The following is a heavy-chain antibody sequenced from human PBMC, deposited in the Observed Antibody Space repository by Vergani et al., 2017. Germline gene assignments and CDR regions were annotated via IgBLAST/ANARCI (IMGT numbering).Heavy chain of an antibody. CDR3: ARRSGSYGHYFDY. D-gene: IGHD1-26*01. CDR1: GGSISSGSYY. Sequence: QVQLQESGPGLVKPSQTLSLTCTVSGGSISSGSYYWSWIRQPAGKGLEWIWRIYTSGSTNYNPSLKSRVTISVDASKNQFSLKLSSVTAADTAVYYCARRSGSYGHYFDYWGQGTLVTVSS. V-gene: IGHV4-61*02. J-gene: IGHJ4*02. CDR2: IYTSGST.